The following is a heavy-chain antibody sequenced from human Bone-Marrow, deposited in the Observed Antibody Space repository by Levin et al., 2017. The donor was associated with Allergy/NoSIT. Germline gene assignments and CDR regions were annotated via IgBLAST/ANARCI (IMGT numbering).Heavy chain of an antibody. CDR1: GFTFRSSA. CDR2: ISGSGTIT. J-gene: IGHJ4*02. CDR3: AKEGLAVAGYYFDS. Sequence: LSLPCAASGFTFRSSAMSWVRQAPGKGLEWVSSISGSGTITHYAESVKGRFTISRDISKNMLHLQMNSLRAEDTAIYFCAKEGLAVAGYYFDSWGQGTLVTVSS. D-gene: IGHD6-19*01. V-gene: IGHV3-23*01.